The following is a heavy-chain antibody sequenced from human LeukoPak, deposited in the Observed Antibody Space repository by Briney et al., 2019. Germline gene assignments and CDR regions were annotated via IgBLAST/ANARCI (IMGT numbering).Heavy chain of an antibody. V-gene: IGHV4-59*01. D-gene: IGHD3-3*01. Sequence: SETLSLTCSVSGGSISSYYWSWIRQPPGKGLEWIGYIYYSGSTNYNPSLKSRVTISVDTSKNQFSLKLRSVTAADMAVYYCARGSPAIFGVVIMNFGVDYWGQGALVTVSS. J-gene: IGHJ4*02. CDR2: IYYSGST. CDR1: GGSISSYY. CDR3: ARGSPAIFGVVIMNFGVDY.